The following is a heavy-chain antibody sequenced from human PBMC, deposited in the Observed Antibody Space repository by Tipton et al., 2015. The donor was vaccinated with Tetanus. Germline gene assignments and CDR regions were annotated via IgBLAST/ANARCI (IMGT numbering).Heavy chain of an antibody. D-gene: IGHD4-17*01. Sequence: SLRLSCAASGFTFDDYAMHWVRQAPGKGLEWVSSISWNSVTVGYADSVKGRFTISRDNPKNSLYLQMDSLTAEDTALYFCEKDYGDTEVLDFWGLGTVVTVSS. J-gene: IGHJ4*02. CDR3: EKDYGDTEVLDF. CDR2: ISWNSVTV. CDR1: GFTFDDYA. V-gene: IGHV3-9*01.